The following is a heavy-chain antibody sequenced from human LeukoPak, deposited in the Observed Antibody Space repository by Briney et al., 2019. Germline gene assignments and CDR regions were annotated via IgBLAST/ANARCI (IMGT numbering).Heavy chain of an antibody. Sequence: SETLSLTCTVSGYSISSGYYWGWIRQPPGKGLEWIGSIYHSGSTYYNPSLKSRVTISVDTSKNQFSLKLSSVTAADTAVYYCARLSGTTARYYYYYMDVWGKGTTVTVSS. J-gene: IGHJ6*03. D-gene: IGHD1-7*01. CDR3: ARLSGTTARYYYYYMDV. CDR1: GYSISSGYY. V-gene: IGHV4-38-2*02. CDR2: IYHSGST.